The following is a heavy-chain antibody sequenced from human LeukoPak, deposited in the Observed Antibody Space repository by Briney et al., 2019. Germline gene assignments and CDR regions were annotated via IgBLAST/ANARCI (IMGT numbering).Heavy chain of an antibody. D-gene: IGHD1-26*01. CDR3: ARASGSYDY. Sequence: GGSLRLSCAASGFTFSTYGLHWVRQAPGKGLEWVAVMWNDGSIRYYADSVKGRFTISRDNSKNTLYLQMNNLRAEDTAVYYCARASGSYDYWGQGTLVTVSS. CDR2: MWNDGSIR. V-gene: IGHV3-33*01. CDR1: GFTFSTYG. J-gene: IGHJ4*02.